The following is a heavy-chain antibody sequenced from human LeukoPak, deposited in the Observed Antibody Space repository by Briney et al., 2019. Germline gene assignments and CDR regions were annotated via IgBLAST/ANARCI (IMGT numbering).Heavy chain of an antibody. V-gene: IGHV3-23*01. CDR2: ITGTGGST. J-gene: IGHJ4*02. CDR1: GFTFSSYA. Sequence: GGSLRLSCTASGFTFSSYAMGWVRQAPGKGLEWFSIITGTGGSTYYTDSEKGRFTISRDNSKNTLSLQMNSLRAADTAVYYCAKAHIGSGSVYYFDYWGQGTLVTVSS. CDR3: AKAHIGSGSVYYFDY. D-gene: IGHD3-10*01.